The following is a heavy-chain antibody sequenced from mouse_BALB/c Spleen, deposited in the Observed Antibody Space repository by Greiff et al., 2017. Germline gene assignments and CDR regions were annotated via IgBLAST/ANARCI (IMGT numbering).Heavy chain of an antibody. J-gene: IGHJ2*01. CDR1: GFTFSSYA. Sequence: EVHLVESGGGLVKPGGSLKLSCAASGFTFSSYAMSWVRQTPEKRLEWVASISSGGSTYYPDSVKGRFTISRDNARNILYLQMSSLRSEDTAMYYCARGHDGYYDFDYWGQGTTLTVSS. CDR3: ARGHDGYYDFDY. CDR2: ISSGGST. V-gene: IGHV5-6-5*01. D-gene: IGHD2-3*01.